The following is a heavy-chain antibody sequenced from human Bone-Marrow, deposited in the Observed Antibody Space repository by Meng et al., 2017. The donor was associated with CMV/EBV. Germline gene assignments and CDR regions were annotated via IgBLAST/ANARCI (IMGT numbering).Heavy chain of an antibody. CDR3: TTPELRFLESHYYYYYGLDV. CDR1: GFTFSSYW. D-gene: IGHD3-3*01. V-gene: IGHV3-15*01. Sequence: GGSLRLSCAASGFTFSSYWMSWVRQAPGKGLEWVGRIKSKTDGGTTDYAAPVKGRFTISRDDSKNTLYLQMNSLKTEDTAVYYCTTPELRFLESHYYYYYGLDVWGQGTTVTVPS. CDR2: IKSKTDGGTT. J-gene: IGHJ6*02.